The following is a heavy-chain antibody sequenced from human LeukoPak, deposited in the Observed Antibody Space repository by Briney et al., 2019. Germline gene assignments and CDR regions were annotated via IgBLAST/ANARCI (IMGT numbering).Heavy chain of an antibody. CDR1: GFTFSSYS. CDR3: ARDGDDSSGYYYYMDV. J-gene: IGHJ6*03. D-gene: IGHD3-22*01. Sequence: GGSLRLSCAASGFTFSSYSMNWVRQAPGEGLEWVSSISRSSSYIYYADSVKGRFTISRDNAKNSLYLQMNSLRAEDTAVYYCARDGDDSSGYYYYMDVWGKGTTVTVSS. V-gene: IGHV3-21*01. CDR2: ISRSSSYI.